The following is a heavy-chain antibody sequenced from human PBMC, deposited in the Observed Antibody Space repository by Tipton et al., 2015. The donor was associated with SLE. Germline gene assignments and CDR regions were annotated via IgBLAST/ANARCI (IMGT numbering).Heavy chain of an antibody. V-gene: IGHV3-73*01. Sequence: SLRLSCAASGFTFSGSAMHWVRQASGKGLEWVGRIRSKANSYATAYAASVKGRFTISRDDSKNTAYLQMNSLKTEDTAVYYCAKTRGGQWLVDYWGQGTLATVSS. D-gene: IGHD6-19*01. CDR2: IRSKANSYAT. CDR1: GFTFSGSA. J-gene: IGHJ4*02. CDR3: AKTRGGQWLVDY.